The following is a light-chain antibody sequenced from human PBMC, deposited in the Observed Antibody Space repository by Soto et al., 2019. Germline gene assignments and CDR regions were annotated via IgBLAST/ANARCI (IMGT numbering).Light chain of an antibody. CDR2: GAS. V-gene: IGKV3-15*01. Sequence: EIVMTQSPATLSVSPGERATLSCRASQRVSTNLAWYQQKPGQAPRLLIYGASTRATGIPGRFSGSGAETEFPLTLSNLQSEDFAVYYCQQYSDWPPTYTFGQGTKLEIK. CDR3: QQYSDWPPTYT. J-gene: IGKJ2*01. CDR1: QRVSTN.